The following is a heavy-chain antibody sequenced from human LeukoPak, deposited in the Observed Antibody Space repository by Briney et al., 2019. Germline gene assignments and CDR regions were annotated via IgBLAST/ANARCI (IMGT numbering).Heavy chain of an antibody. CDR2: IKQDESEK. D-gene: IGHD3-10*01. CDR3: ARDKEEMVRAPYAFGI. CDR1: GFTFSKYW. V-gene: IGHV3-7*01. Sequence: GGSLRLSCAASGFTFSKYWMTWVRQAPGKGLEWVANIKQDESEKYYGDSVKGLFTISRDNAKNSLYLQMNSLRAEDTAVYYCARDKEEMVRAPYAFGIWGQGTMVTVSS. J-gene: IGHJ3*02.